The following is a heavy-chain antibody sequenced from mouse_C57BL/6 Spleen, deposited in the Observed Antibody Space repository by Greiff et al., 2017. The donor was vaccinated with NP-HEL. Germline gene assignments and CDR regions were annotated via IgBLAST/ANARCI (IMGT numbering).Heavy chain of an antibody. J-gene: IGHJ3*01. V-gene: IGHV1-22*01. Sequence: EVKLQESGPELVKPGASVKMSCKASGYTFTDYNMHWVKQSHGKSLEWIGYINPNNGGTSYNQKFKGKATLTVNKSSSTAYMELRSLTSEDSAVYYCAREEDGYSAWFAYWGQGTLVTVSA. CDR3: AREEDGYSAWFAY. CDR1: GYTFTDYN. D-gene: IGHD2-3*01. CDR2: INPNNGGT.